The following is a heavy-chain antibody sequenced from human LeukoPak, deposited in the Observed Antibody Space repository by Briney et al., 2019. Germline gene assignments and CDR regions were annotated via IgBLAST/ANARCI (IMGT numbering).Heavy chain of an antibody. V-gene: IGHV1-2*02. CDR1: GYTFTGYY. CDR2: INPNSGGT. CDR3: ARAYVVVVAATVPNYGMDV. J-gene: IGHJ6*02. Sequence: ASVKVSCKASGYTFTGYYMRWVRQAPGQGLEWMGWINPNSGGTNYAQKFQGRVTMTRDTSISTAYMELSRLRSDDTAVYYCARAYVVVVAATVPNYGMDVWGQGTTVNVSS. D-gene: IGHD2-15*01.